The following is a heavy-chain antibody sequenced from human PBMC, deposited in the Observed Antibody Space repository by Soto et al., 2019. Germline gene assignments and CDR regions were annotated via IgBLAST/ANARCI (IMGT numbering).Heavy chain of an antibody. CDR1: GFTFRTYT. CDR2: IRGFSPYT. V-gene: IGHV3-21*01. J-gene: IGHJ6*02. Sequence: GSLRLSWISSGFTFRTYTMNWVRQAPGKGLEWVSGIRGFSPYTFYAESVKGRFTISRDNAKNSLYLQMNSLRAEDTAVYYCARDRGYDAHDYYYNAMDVWGQGTTVTVSS. CDR3: ARDRGYDAHDYYYNAMDV. D-gene: IGHD2-15*01.